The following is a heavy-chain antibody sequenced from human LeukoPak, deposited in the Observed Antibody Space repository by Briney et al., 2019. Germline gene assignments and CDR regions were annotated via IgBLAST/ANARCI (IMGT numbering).Heavy chain of an antibody. J-gene: IGHJ4*02. V-gene: IGHV1-24*01. Sequence: ASVKVSCKVSGYTLTELSMHWVRQAPGKGLEWMGGFDPEDGETIYAQKFQGRVTTTEDTSTDTAYMELSSLRSEDTAVYYCATAGGIFGVVISDYWGQGTLVTVSS. D-gene: IGHD3-3*01. CDR2: FDPEDGET. CDR3: ATAGGIFGVVISDY. CDR1: GYTLTELS.